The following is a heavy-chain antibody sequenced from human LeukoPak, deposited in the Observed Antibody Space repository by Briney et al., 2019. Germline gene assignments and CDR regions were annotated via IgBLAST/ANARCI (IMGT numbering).Heavy chain of an antibody. Sequence: ASVKVSCKASGYTFTSYDINWVRQATGQGLEWIGWIVVGSGNTNYAQKFQGRVTITRDASASTAYMELSSLRSEDTAVYYCAREGGIAVPADAFDIWGQGTMVTVSS. CDR1: GYTFTSYD. D-gene: IGHD6-19*01. J-gene: IGHJ3*02. CDR3: AREGGIAVPADAFDI. CDR2: IVVGSGNT. V-gene: IGHV1-3*01.